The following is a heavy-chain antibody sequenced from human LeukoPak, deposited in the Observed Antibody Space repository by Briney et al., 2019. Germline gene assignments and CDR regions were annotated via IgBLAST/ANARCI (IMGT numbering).Heavy chain of an antibody. CDR1: GFIFSRYE. V-gene: IGHV3-48*03. Sequence: GGCLRLSCVASGFIFSRYEMNWVREAPGEGLEWVSGISTSGSGIYSADSVKGRFTISRDNAKNSLYLQMNSLRAEATAVYYCARRGFYDTSGYLFDYWGQGTLVTVSS. CDR2: ISTSGSGI. CDR3: ARRGFYDTSGYLFDY. D-gene: IGHD3-22*01. J-gene: IGHJ4*02.